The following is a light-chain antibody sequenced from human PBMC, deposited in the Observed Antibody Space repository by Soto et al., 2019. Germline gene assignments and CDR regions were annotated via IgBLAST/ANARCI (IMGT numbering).Light chain of an antibody. CDR3: GGWDDSLSGPV. CDR1: TSNIGTFY. CDR2: RNN. Sequence: QSVLTQPPSASSTPGQTVTISCSGSTSNIGTFYVYWYRQFPGTAPKLLIQRNNQRPSGVPARFSGSKSGTSASLAISGLRSEDEADYYCGGWDDSLSGPVFGGGTKLTVL. V-gene: IGLV1-47*01. J-gene: IGLJ2*01.